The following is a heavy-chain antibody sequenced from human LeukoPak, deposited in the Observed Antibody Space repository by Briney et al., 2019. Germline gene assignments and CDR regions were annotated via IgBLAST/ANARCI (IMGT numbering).Heavy chain of an antibody. CDR1: GGSISSYY. D-gene: IGHD3-22*01. V-gene: IGHV4-4*07. CDR3: ARGDSSGYYNDAFDL. CDR2: IYTSGST. Sequence: SETLSLTCTVSGGSISSYYWSWIRQPAGKGLEWIGRIYTSGSTNYNPSLKSRVTMSVDTSKNQFSLKLSSVTAADTAVYYCARGDSSGYYNDAFDLWGQGTMVTVSS. J-gene: IGHJ3*01.